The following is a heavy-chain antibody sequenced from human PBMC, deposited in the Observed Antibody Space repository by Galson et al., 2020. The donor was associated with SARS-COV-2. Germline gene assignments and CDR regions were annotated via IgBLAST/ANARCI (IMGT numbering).Heavy chain of an antibody. J-gene: IGHJ4*02. CDR2: IFHTGSL. CDR3: AQRFGRRAYFDV. CDR1: GGSISNDDCY. D-gene: IGHD3-10*01. V-gene: IGHV4-30-4*01. Sequence: ETSETLSLTCIVSGGSISNDDCYWSWIRQPPGKGLEWIGYIFHTGSLYYNPSLKSRITISIDTSRNQFSLKLSSVTAADTAFYYCAQRFGRRAYFDVWGQGTLVTVSS.